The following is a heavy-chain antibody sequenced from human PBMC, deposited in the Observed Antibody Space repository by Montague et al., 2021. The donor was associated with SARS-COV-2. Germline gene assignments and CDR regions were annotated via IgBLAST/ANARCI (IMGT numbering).Heavy chain of an antibody. Sequence: PALVNPTQTVTLTCTFSGFSLKTPGMCVSWIRQPPGKALEWLARIDWDGDKDFSTSLKTRLTVSRDTSKNQVVLTMTNMDPGDTATYYCARTSPYSGSYKEFDYWGQGVLVTVSS. CDR3: ARTSPYSGSYKEFDY. J-gene: IGHJ4*02. D-gene: IGHD1-26*01. CDR1: GFSLKTPGMC. V-gene: IGHV2-70*11. CDR2: IDWDGDK.